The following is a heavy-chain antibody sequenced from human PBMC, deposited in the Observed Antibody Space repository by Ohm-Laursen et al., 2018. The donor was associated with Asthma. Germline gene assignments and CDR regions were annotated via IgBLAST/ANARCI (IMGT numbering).Heavy chain of an antibody. CDR2: IWYGGSNK. CDR1: GFTLTSYD. CDR3: AKGSYYYGSGSYPYYYYYYGMDV. D-gene: IGHD3-10*01. V-gene: IGHV3-33*06. Sequence: SLRLSCAASGFTLTSYDMYWVRQAPGKGLEFVAVIWYGGSNKYYTDSVKGRFTISRDIAKNTLYLQMNSLRAEDTAVYYCAKGSYYYGSGSYPYYYYYYGMDVWGQGTTVTVSS. J-gene: IGHJ6*02.